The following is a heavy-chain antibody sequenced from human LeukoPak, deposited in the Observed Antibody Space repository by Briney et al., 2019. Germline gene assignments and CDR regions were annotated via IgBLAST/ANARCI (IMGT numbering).Heavy chain of an antibody. CDR3: ARDWNGSGSPNDF. V-gene: IGHV3-7*01. Sequence: GGSLRLSCAVSGFTFSTYWMSWVRQAPGKGLEWVANIKTDGSEKYYVDSVKGRFTISRDNAKNSLYLQMNSLRAEDTAVYYCARDWNGSGSPNDFWGQGTLLTVSS. CDR1: GFTFSTYW. CDR2: IKTDGSEK. J-gene: IGHJ4*02. D-gene: IGHD3-10*01.